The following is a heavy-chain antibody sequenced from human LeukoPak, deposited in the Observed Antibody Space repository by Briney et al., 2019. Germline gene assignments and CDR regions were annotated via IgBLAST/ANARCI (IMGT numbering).Heavy chain of an antibody. Sequence: SETLSLXCAVYGGSCSGYYWSWIRQPPGKGLEWIGEINHSGSTNYNPSLKSRVTISVDTSKNQFSLKLSSVTAADTAVYYCARTLDYDFWSGYDWGQGTLVTVSS. CDR2: INHSGST. CDR3: ARTLDYDFWSGYD. V-gene: IGHV4-34*01. J-gene: IGHJ4*02. D-gene: IGHD3-3*01. CDR1: GGSCSGYY.